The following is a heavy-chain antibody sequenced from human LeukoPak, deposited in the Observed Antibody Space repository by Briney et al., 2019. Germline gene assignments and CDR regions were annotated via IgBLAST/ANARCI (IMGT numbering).Heavy chain of an antibody. D-gene: IGHD7-27*01. J-gene: IGHJ4*02. CDR1: GFASSTSA. Sequence: GGSLRLSCAASGFASSTSAMTWVRQAPGKGLEWVSSISGSIGKTYYADSVKGRFTISRDNSKNTLYLQMNSLRAEDTALYYCAKIESSWGSDFWGQGTLVTVSS. CDR2: ISGSIGKT. V-gene: IGHV3-23*01. CDR3: AKIESSWGSDF.